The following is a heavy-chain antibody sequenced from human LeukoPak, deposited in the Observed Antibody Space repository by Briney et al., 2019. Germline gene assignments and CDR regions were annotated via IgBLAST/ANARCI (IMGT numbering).Heavy chain of an antibody. CDR2: IYYSGST. J-gene: IGHJ5*02. CDR3: ARVSNYYDSSGPPQGWFDP. D-gene: IGHD3-22*01. CDR1: GGSISSYY. V-gene: IGHV4-59*01. Sequence: SETLSLTCIVSGGSISSYYWSWIRQPPGKGLEWIGYIYYSGSTNYNPSLKSRVTISVDTSKNQFSLKLSSVTAADTAVYYCARVSNYYDSSGPPQGWFDPWGQGTLVTVSS.